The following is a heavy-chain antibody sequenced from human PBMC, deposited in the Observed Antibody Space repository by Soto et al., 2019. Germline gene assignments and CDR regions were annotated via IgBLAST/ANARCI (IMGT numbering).Heavy chain of an antibody. CDR1: GFTFNNYS. J-gene: IGHJ4*02. Sequence: EVQLVESGGGLVQPGGSLRLSCAASGFTFNNYSMKWVRQAPGKGLEWVSYISSSSSTIYSADSVKGRFTISRDNAKNSLYLQMNSLRAEDTAVYYCARDKGRSPLDYWGQGTLVTVSS. D-gene: IGHD2-15*01. V-gene: IGHV3-48*01. CDR3: ARDKGRSPLDY. CDR2: ISSSSSTI.